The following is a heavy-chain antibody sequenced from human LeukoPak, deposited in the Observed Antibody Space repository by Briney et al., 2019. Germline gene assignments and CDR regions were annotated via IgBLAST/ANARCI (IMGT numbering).Heavy chain of an antibody. D-gene: IGHD3-22*01. CDR1: GFTFSSYG. J-gene: IGHJ4*02. Sequence: GGSLRLSCAASGFTFSSYGMHWVRQALGKGLGRGAVIWYDGSNKYYAESVKGRFSISRDNSKNTLYLQMNSLRAEDTAVYYCARDSYYYDSSGSGDYWGQGTLVTVSS. CDR3: ARDSYYYDSSGSGDY. CDR2: IWYDGSNK. V-gene: IGHV3-33*01.